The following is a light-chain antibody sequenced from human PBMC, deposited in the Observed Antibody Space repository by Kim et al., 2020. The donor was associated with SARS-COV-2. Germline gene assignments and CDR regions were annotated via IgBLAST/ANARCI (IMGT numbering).Light chain of an antibody. CDR3: QQYDSNPLT. CDR1: QGISTW. Sequence: SAALGDRVTITCRASQGISTWLAWYQQKPDKAPKSLIFAASSLHSGVPSRFSGSGFGTDFTLTISSLQPEDFATYYCQQYDSNPLTFGGGTKVEI. CDR2: AAS. J-gene: IGKJ4*01. V-gene: IGKV1D-16*01.